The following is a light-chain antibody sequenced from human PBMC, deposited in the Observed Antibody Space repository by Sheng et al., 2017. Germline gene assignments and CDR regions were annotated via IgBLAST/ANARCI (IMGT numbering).Light chain of an antibody. CDR1: SSDIGAYNF. J-gene: IGLJ3*02. CDR3: CSYAGDFHA. V-gene: IGLV2-11*01. Sequence: QSALTQPRSVSGSPGQSVTISCTGTSSDIGAYNFVSWYQQHPGKAPRLMIYDVNRRPSGVPDRFSGSKSGDTASLTISGLQGDDEAHYYCCSYAGDFHAFGGGTTVT. CDR2: DVN.